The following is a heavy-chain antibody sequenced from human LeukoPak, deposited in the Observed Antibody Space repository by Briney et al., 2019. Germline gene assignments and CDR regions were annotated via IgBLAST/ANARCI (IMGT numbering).Heavy chain of an antibody. J-gene: IGHJ4*02. V-gene: IGHV4-4*02. CDR3: AREPEDVIAAAGPFDY. Sequence: PSGTLSLTCAVSGGSISSSNWWSWVRQPPGKGLEWIGEIYHSGSTNYNPSLKSRVTISVDKSKNQFSLKLSSVTAADTAVYYCAREPEDVIAAAGPFDYWGQGTLVTVSS. CDR2: IYHSGST. D-gene: IGHD6-13*01. CDR1: GGSISSSNW.